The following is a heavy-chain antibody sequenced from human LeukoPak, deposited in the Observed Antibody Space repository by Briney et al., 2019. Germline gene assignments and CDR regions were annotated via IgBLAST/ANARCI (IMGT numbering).Heavy chain of an antibody. D-gene: IGHD2-2*03. CDR2: IQHSGNT. CDR3: ARDGSH. V-gene: IGHV4-39*02. Sequence: SETLSLTCTASGDSINSGSYHWGWIRQPPGKGLEWIGSIQHSGNTYYNPSLKSRLTISVDTSKNQFSLKLNSVTAADTAVYYCARDGSHWGQGTLITVSS. J-gene: IGHJ4*02. CDR1: GDSINSGSYH.